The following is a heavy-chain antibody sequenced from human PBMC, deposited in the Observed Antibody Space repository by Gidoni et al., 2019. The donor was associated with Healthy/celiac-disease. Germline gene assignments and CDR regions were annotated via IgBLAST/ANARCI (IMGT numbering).Heavy chain of an antibody. V-gene: IGHV3-23*01. CDR2: MSGSGGST. J-gene: IGHJ3*02. CDR3: AKDPRRSGYYKGAFDI. Sequence: EVQLLESGGGLVQPGGSLRLSCAASGFTFSSYAMSWVRQAPGKGLEWVSAMSGSGGSTYYADSVKGRFTISRDNSKNTLYLQMNSLRAEDTAVYYCAKDPRRSGYYKGAFDIWGQGTMVTVSS. CDR1: GFTFSSYA. D-gene: IGHD3-3*01.